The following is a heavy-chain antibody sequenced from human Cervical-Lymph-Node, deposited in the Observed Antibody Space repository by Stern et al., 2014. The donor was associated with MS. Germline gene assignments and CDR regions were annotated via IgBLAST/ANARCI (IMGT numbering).Heavy chain of an antibody. CDR3: ARSYCSGGSCYPSYYYGMDV. CDR2: IIPIFGTA. Sequence: QLVQSGAEVKKPGSSVKVSCKASGGTFSSYAISWVRQAPGQGLEWMGGIIPIFGTAKYAQKFQGRVTITADESTSTAYMELSSLRSEDTAVYYCARSYCSGGSCYPSYYYGMDVWGQGTTVTVSS. D-gene: IGHD2-15*01. CDR1: GGTFSSYA. J-gene: IGHJ6*02. V-gene: IGHV1-69*01.